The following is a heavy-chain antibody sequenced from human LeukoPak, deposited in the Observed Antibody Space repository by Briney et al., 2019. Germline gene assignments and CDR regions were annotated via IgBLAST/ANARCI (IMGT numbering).Heavy chain of an antibody. CDR1: GFTFDDYA. CDR2: ISWNSGSI. V-gene: IGHV3-9*03. D-gene: IGHD6-13*01. CDR3: AKDVIAALPGDAFDI. Sequence: GGSLRLFCAASGFTFDDYAMHWVRQAPGKGLEWVSGISWNSGSIGYADSVKGRFTISRDNAKNSLYLQMNSLRAEDMALYYCAKDVIAALPGDAFDIWGQRTMVTVSS. J-gene: IGHJ3*02.